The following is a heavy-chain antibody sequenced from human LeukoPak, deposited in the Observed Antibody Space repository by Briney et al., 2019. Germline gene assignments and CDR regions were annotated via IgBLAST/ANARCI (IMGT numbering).Heavy chain of an antibody. CDR3: ATPTVTRLGYGMDV. CDR1: GYTLTELS. J-gene: IGHJ6*02. CDR2: FDPEDGET. Sequence: GASVKVSCKVSGYTLTELSMHWVRQAPGKGLEWMGGFDPEDGETIYAQKFQGRVTMTEDTSTDTAYMELSSLRSEDAAVYYCATPTVTRLGYGMDVWGQGTTVTVSS. D-gene: IGHD4-17*01. V-gene: IGHV1-24*01.